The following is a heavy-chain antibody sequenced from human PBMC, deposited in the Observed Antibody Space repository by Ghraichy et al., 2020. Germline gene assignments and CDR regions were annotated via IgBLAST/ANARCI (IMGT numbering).Heavy chain of an antibody. D-gene: IGHD5-12*01. Sequence: ASVKVSCKASGYTFTSYGISWVRQAPGQGLEWMGWISAYNGNTNYAQKLQGRVTMTTDTSTSTAYMELRSLRSDDTAVYYCARDLHHGGYAPSGMDVWGQGTTVTVSS. CDR1: GYTFTSYG. CDR3: ARDLHHGGYAPSGMDV. V-gene: IGHV1-18*04. J-gene: IGHJ6*02. CDR2: ISAYNGNT.